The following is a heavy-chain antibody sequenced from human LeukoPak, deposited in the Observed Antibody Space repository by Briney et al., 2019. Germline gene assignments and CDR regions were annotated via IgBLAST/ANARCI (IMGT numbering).Heavy chain of an antibody. V-gene: IGHV3-30*03. J-gene: IGHJ4*02. CDR2: ISYDGSNK. CDR1: GFTFSSYG. CDR3: ARYYDFWSGYFFDY. D-gene: IGHD3-3*01. Sequence: GGSLRLSCAASGFTFSSYGMHWVRQAPGKGLEWVAVISYDGSNKYYADSVKGRFTISRDNSKNTLYLQMNSLRAEDTAVYYCARYYDFWSGYFFDYWGQGTLVTVSS.